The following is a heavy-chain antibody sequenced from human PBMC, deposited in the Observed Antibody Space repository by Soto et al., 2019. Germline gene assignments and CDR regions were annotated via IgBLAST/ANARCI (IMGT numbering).Heavy chain of an antibody. J-gene: IGHJ6*03. D-gene: IGHD6-13*01. V-gene: IGHV4-34*02. CDR2: INRRGSS. CDR1: GGSLSGYY. CDR3: ARAGPGARALVKHSSNWNYQYFYMDV. Sequence: QVHLQQWGAGLLKPSETLSLTCAVYGGSLSGYYWSWIRQAPEKGLEWMGEINRRGSSNYDPSLMSRVTISVGTSKRQFSLQLRSVTAADTAIYYCARAGPGARALVKHSSNWNYQYFYMDVWGRGTVVTVSS.